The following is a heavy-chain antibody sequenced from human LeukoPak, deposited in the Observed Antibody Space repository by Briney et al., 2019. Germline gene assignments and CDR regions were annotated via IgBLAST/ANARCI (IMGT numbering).Heavy chain of an antibody. J-gene: IGHJ4*02. V-gene: IGHV3-74*01. CDR1: GFTFSSYW. CDR2: IASDGNNR. Sequence: QSGGSLRLSCAASGFTFSSYWMNWVRQVPGKGLVWVSRIASDGNNRDYADSVKGRFTISRDNAKNTLYLQMNSLRVEDTAVYYCARGRPHGNDYWGQGTLVTASS. D-gene: IGHD4-23*01. CDR3: ARGRPHGNDY.